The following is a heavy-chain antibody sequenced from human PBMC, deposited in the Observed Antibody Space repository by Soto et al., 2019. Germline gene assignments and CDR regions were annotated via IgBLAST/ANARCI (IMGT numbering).Heavy chain of an antibody. J-gene: IGHJ5*01. D-gene: IGHD2-15*01. CDR1: GDSISTVDYF. Sequence: QVHLLESGPGLVKPSQTLSLTCSVSGDSISTVDYFWAWIRQPPGQALEYIGYIYKSTTTYYNPSFERGVAISVDTSKSQFSLNVTAVLAADTAVYFCARGRYCLTGRCFPNWFDSWGQGTLLTVSS. V-gene: IGHV4-30-4*01. CDR2: IYKSTTT. CDR3: ARGRYCLTGRCFPNWFDS.